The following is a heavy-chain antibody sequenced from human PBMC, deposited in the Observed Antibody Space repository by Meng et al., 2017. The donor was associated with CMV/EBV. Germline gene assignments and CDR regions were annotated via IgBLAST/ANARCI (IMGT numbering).Heavy chain of an antibody. CDR1: GGSISSSSYY. V-gene: IGHV4-39*07. Sequence: QLQLQESGPGLVKPSDTLSLTCTVSGGSISSSSYYWGWIRQPPGKGLEWIGSIYYSGRTYYNPSLKSRVTISVDTSKNQFSLKLSSVTAADTAVYYCARGVVTMIVVYDPWGQGTLVTVSS. D-gene: IGHD3-22*01. J-gene: IGHJ5*02. CDR3: ARGVVTMIVVYDP. CDR2: IYYSGRT.